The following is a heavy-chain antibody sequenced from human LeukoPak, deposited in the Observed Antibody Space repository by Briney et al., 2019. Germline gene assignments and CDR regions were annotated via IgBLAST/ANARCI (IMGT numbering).Heavy chain of an antibody. D-gene: IGHD6-6*01. Sequence: ASVKVSCKASGYTFTSYYIHWVRQAPGQGLEWMGIINPSGGSTSYAQKFQGRVTMTRDTSTSAVYMEVSSLRSEDTAVYYCASSEQLVPDYWGQGTLVTVSS. CDR1: GYTFTSYY. CDR2: INPSGGST. J-gene: IGHJ4*02. V-gene: IGHV1-46*01. CDR3: ASSEQLVPDY.